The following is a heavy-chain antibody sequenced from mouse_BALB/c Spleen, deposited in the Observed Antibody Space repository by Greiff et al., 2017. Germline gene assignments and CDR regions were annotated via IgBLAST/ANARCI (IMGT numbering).Heavy chain of an antibody. Sequence: EVKVEESGGGLVQPGGSRKLSCAASGFTFSSFGMHWVRQAPEKGLEWVAYISSGSSTIYYADTVKGRFTISRDNPKNTLFLQMTSLRSEDTAMYYCARGLWLRRYYYAMDYWGQGTSVTVSS. CDR2: ISSGSSTI. CDR1: GFTFSSFG. V-gene: IGHV5-17*02. CDR3: ARGLWLRRYYYAMDY. D-gene: IGHD2-2*01. J-gene: IGHJ4*01.